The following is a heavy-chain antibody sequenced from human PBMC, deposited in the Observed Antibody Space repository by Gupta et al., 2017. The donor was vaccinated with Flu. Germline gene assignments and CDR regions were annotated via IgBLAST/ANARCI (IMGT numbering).Heavy chain of an antibody. CDR2: INPSGGST. CDR3: ARTIAAAGRRGAFDD. CDR1: GYTFTSYY. D-gene: IGHD6-13*01. Sequence: QVQLVQSGAEVKKPGASVKVSCKASGYTFTSYYMHWVRQAPGQGLEWMGIINPSGGSTSYAQKFQGRVTMTRDTSTSTVYMELSSLRSEDTAVYYCARTIAAAGRRGAFDDWGQGTLVTVSS. V-gene: IGHV1-46*01. J-gene: IGHJ4*02.